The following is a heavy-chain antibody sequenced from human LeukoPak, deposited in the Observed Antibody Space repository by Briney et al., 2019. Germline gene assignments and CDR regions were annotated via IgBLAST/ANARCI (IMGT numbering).Heavy chain of an antibody. Sequence: GGSLRLSCAASGFTFSSYAMSWVRQAPGKGLEWVSGISGSGGSTVYADSVRGRFTISRDNFQNTVFLQMNSLRAEDTAVYYCARDLGGGSEGGNWFDPWGQGTLVTVSS. D-gene: IGHD3-10*01. CDR2: ISGSGGST. V-gene: IGHV3-23*01. CDR3: ARDLGGGSEGGNWFDP. CDR1: GFTFSSYA. J-gene: IGHJ5*02.